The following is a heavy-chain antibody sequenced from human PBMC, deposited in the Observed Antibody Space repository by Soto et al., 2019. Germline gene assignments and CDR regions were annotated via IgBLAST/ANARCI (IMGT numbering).Heavy chain of an antibody. V-gene: IGHV3-11*06. CDR1: GFTFSDHY. D-gene: IGHD2-2*01. CDR3: VRGSNGWSGMDY. J-gene: IGHJ4*02. Sequence: GGSLRLSCATSGFTFSDHYMTWIRQAPGKGLEFISYISPGGRYTNYGDSVKGRFTISRDNAKNSLFLQVNTLRDEDTAVYYCVRGSNGWSGMDYWGQGALVTVYS. CDR2: ISPGGRYT.